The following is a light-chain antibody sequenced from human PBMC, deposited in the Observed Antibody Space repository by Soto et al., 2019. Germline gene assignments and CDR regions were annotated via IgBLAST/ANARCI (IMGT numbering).Light chain of an antibody. CDR3: QQYDSYPWT. V-gene: IGKV1-5*01. CDR1: HSVRSW. CDR2: DAS. Sequence: DVQMTQSPSTLSASLGDRLTITCRASHSVRSWLAWYQQHPGRAPMVLIYDASALQTGVPSRFSGSGSGTEFTLTISSLQPDDSATYYCQQYDSYPWTFGQGTKVEIK. J-gene: IGKJ1*01.